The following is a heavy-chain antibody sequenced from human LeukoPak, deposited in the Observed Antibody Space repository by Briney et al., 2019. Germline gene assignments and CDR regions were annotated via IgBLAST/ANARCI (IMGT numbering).Heavy chain of an antibody. CDR3: AGPLLTYYSDSSAYS. J-gene: IGHJ4*02. V-gene: IGHV4-39*01. D-gene: IGHD3-22*01. CDR2: IYYSGST. CDR1: GGSISSSNYY. Sequence: PSEALSLTCSVSGGSISSSNYYWGWIRQPPGKGLEWIGIIYYSGSTSYNPSLESRVTISIDTSKNQFSLKLTSVTAADTAVYYCAGPLLTYYSDSSAYSWGQGTLVTVSS.